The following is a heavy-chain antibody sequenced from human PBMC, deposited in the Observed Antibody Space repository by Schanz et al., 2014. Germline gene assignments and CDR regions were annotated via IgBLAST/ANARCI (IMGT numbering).Heavy chain of an antibody. Sequence: QVPLVQSGAEVKKPGASVKVSCKASGYTFIDYYMHWVRQAPGQGLEWVGWIDPNGGATNHAQMLQGRVTMTRDTSISTASMELSGLTSDDTAVYFCARDPYGKNSGDFDYWGQGTLVTVSS. V-gene: IGHV1-2*02. D-gene: IGHD4-17*01. CDR3: ARDPYGKNSGDFDY. CDR2: IDPNGGAT. CDR1: GYTFIDYY. J-gene: IGHJ4*02.